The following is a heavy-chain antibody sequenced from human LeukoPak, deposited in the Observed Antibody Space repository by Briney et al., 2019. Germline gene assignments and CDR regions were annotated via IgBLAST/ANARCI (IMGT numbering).Heavy chain of an antibody. Sequence: SETLSLTCAVYGGSFSGYYWSWIHQPPGKGLEWIGEINHSGSTNYNPSLKSRVTISVDTSKNQFSLKLSSVTAADTAVYYCARGFYSSSWYFSPKFDYWSQGTLVTVSS. CDR1: GGSFSGYY. J-gene: IGHJ4*02. CDR2: INHSGST. D-gene: IGHD6-13*01. V-gene: IGHV4-34*01. CDR3: ARGFYSSSWYFSPKFDY.